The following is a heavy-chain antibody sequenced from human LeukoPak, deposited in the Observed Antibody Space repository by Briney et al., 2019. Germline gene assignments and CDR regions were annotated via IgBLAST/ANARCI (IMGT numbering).Heavy chain of an antibody. Sequence: GGSLRLSCAASGFTFSSFEMKWVRQAPGKGLEWVSYISSGGSTIYYAEPVKGRFTVFRDNAKNSLYLQMNSLRVEDTAVYYCARDPINIATAANGFDYWGQGTLVTVSS. J-gene: IGHJ4*02. CDR3: ARDPINIATAANGFDY. D-gene: IGHD6-13*01. V-gene: IGHV3-48*03. CDR1: GFTFSSFE. CDR2: ISSGGSTI.